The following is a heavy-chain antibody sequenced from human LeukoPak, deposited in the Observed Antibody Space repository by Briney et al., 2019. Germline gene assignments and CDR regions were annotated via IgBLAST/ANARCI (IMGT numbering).Heavy chain of an antibody. CDR2: ISSSSSYK. Sequence: GGSLRLSCAASGFTFSSYSMNWVRQAPGKGLEWVSSISSSSSYKYYADSVKGRFTISRDNAKNSLYLQMNSLRAEDTAVYYCARSELGYNYYYMDVWGKGTTVTISS. CDR1: GFTFSSYS. CDR3: ARSELGYNYYYMDV. V-gene: IGHV3-21*01. J-gene: IGHJ6*03. D-gene: IGHD3-10*01.